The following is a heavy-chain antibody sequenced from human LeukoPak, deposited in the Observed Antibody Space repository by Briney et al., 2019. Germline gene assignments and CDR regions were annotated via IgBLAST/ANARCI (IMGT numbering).Heavy chain of an antibody. V-gene: IGHV1-69*04. D-gene: IGHD5-24*01. Sequence: SVKVSCKASGGTFSSYAISWVRQAPGQGLEWMGRIIPILGIANYAQKFQGRVTITADKSTSTAYMELSSLRSEDTAVYYCASHQRDGYNQTYAFDIWGQGTMVTVSS. CDR3: ASHQRDGYNQTYAFDI. CDR1: GGTFSSYA. CDR2: IIPILGIA. J-gene: IGHJ3*02.